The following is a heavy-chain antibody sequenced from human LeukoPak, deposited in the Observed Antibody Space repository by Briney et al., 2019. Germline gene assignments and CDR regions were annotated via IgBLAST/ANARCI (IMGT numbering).Heavy chain of an antibody. J-gene: IGHJ4*02. CDR2: IIPILGIA. Sequence: SVKVSCKASGGTFSSYAISWVRQAPGQGLEWMGRIIPILGIANYAQKFQGRVTITADKSTSTAYMELSSLRSEDTAVYYCARALTGYSSGQLGAFDYWGQGTLVTVSS. CDR3: ARALTGYSSGQLGAFDY. D-gene: IGHD6-19*01. CDR1: GGTFSSYA. V-gene: IGHV1-69*04.